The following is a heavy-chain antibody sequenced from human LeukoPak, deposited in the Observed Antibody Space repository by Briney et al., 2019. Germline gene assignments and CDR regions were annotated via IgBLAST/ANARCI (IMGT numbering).Heavy chain of an antibody. J-gene: IGHJ5*02. V-gene: IGHV4-38-2*01. CDR3: ARSVVTATLGWFDP. CDR1: GYSISSGYY. CDR2: IYHSGST. D-gene: IGHD2-21*02. Sequence: SETLSLTCAVSGYSISSGYYWGWIRQPPGKGLEWIGNIYHSGSTYYNPSLKSRVTISVDKSKNQFSLKLRSVTAADTAVYYCARSVVTATLGWFDPWGRGTLVTVSS.